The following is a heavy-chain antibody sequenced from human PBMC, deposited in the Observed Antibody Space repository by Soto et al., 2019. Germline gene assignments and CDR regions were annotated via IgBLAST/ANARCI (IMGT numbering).Heavy chain of an antibody. CDR3: AKVLDYYDPHYYGMDV. CDR2: INAGNGNT. D-gene: IGHD3-22*01. V-gene: IGHV1-3*01. CDR1: GYTFTSYA. J-gene: IGHJ6*02. Sequence: ASVKVSCKASGYTFTSYAMHWVRQAPGQRLEWMGWINAGNGNTKYSQKFQGRVTITRDTSASTAYMELSSLRSEDTAVYYCAKVLDYYDPHYYGMDVWGQGTTVTVSS.